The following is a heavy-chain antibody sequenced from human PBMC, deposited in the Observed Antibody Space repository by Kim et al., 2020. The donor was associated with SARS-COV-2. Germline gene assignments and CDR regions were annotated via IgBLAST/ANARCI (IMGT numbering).Heavy chain of an antibody. J-gene: IGHJ6*02. CDR2: IDPSDSYT. V-gene: IGHV5-10-1*01. Sequence: GESLKISCKGSGYSFTSYWISWVRQMPGKGLEWMGRIDPSDSYTNYSPSFQGHVTISADKSISTAYLQWSSLKASDTAMYYCARLPGDIVVVPAAMGNYYYGMDVWGQGTTVTVSS. CDR1: GYSFTSYW. D-gene: IGHD2-2*01. CDR3: ARLPGDIVVVPAAMGNYYYGMDV.